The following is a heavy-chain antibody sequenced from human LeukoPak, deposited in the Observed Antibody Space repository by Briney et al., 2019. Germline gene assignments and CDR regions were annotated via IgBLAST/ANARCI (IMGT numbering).Heavy chain of an antibody. CDR1: GFTFSRYS. D-gene: IGHD6-13*01. CDR3: AVWMEEQQLVYYYYYMDV. Sequence: GGTLRLSCAVSGFTFSRYSMNWARQAPGKGLEWVSSISSSSSYIYYADPVKGRFTISRDNAKNFLYPQMNCLRVEATAAYYCAVWMEEQQLVYYYYYMDVWGKGTTVTVSS. CDR2: ISSSSSYI. J-gene: IGHJ6*03. V-gene: IGHV3-21*01.